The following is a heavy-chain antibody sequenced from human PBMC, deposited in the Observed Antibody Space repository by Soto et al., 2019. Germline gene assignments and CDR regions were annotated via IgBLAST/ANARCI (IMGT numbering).Heavy chain of an antibody. CDR3: ATNVYVPGSYGMDV. CDR1: GYTLTELS. CDR2: FGPEDGET. J-gene: IGHJ6*02. V-gene: IGHV1-24*01. Sequence: ASVKFYCKVSGYTLTELSIHWVRQAPGKGLEWMGGFGPEDGETFYAQRFQGRVTMTEDTSTDTTYMELNSLKSEDTAVYYCATNVYVPGSYGMDVWGQGTTVTVSS. D-gene: IGHD3-16*01.